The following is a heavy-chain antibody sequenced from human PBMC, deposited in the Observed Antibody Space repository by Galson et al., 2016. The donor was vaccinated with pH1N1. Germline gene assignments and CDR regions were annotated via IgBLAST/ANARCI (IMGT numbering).Heavy chain of an antibody. D-gene: IGHD4-17*01. CDR3: ARIYYGEYIDF. CDR2: IYYTGNT. V-gene: IGHV4-39*07. J-gene: IGHJ4*02. Sequence: SETLSLTCVVPGGPITNSDYYWGWIRQPLGKGLDWITAIYYTGNTYYNPSLKSRVSISVDTSKNQFSLNVTSVTAADTAIYYCARIYYGEYIDFWGQGILVTVSS. CDR1: GGPITNSDYY.